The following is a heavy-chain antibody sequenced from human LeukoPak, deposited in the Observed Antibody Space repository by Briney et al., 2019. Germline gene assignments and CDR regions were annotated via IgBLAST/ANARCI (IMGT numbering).Heavy chain of an antibody. CDR3: ARDEATSALSEY. D-gene: IGHD2/OR15-2a*01. J-gene: IGHJ4*02. V-gene: IGHV3-23*01. CDR1: GFSFSSNT. Sequence: GGSLRLSCAGSGFSFSSNTMSWVRQAPGRGLEWVSAISNNGGRTDYADSVKGRFTISRDNSKSTLYLHMESLRAEDTAVYYCARDEATSALSEYWGQGTLVTVSS. CDR2: ISNNGGRT.